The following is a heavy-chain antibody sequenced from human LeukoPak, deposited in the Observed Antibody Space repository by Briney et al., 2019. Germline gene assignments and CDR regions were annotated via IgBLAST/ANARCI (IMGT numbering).Heavy chain of an antibody. Sequence: NASETLSLTRTVSGGSISSSSYYWGWIRQPPGKGLEWIGSIYYSGSTYYNPSLKSRVTISVDTSKNQFSLKLSSVTAADTAVYYCARLWFGELLPLSYFDYWGQGTLVTVSS. CDR2: IYYSGST. V-gene: IGHV4-39*01. CDR1: GGSISSSSYY. D-gene: IGHD3-10*01. J-gene: IGHJ4*02. CDR3: ARLWFGELLPLSYFDY.